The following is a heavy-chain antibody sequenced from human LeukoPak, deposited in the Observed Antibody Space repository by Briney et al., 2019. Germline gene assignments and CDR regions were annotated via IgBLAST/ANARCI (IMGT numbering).Heavy chain of an antibody. CDR2: IYHSGST. CDR1: GGSISSSSYY. D-gene: IGHD4-17*01. V-gene: IGHV4-39*07. CDR3: AREGVTNHWFDP. J-gene: IGHJ5*02. Sequence: SETLSLTCTVSGGSISSSSYYWGWIRQPPGKGLEWIGSIYHSGSTSYNPSLKSRVTISVDTSKNQFSLKLTSVTAAGTAVYYCAREGVTNHWFDPWGQGTLVTVSS.